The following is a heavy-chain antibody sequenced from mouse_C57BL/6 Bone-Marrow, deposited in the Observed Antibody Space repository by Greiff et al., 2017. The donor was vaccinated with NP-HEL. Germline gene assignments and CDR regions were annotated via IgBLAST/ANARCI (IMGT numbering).Heavy chain of an antibody. CDR1: GFTIKDDY. J-gene: IGHJ3*01. V-gene: IGHV14-4*01. CDR2: IDPENGDT. CDR3: TTKGRTGCAD. D-gene: IGHD1-1*01. Sequence: VQLQQSGAELVRPGASVKLSCTASGFTIKDDYMHWVKQRPEQGLEWIGWIDPENGDTEYASKFQGKATITADTSSNTAYLQLSSLTSEDTAVYYCTTKGRTGCADRGQGTLVTVSA.